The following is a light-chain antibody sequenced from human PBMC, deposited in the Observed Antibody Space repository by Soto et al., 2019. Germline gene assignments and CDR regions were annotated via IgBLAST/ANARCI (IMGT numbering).Light chain of an antibody. Sequence: QSVLTQPPSASGSPGQSVTISCTGTSSDIGGYNYVSWYQQHPGKAPKLVIYEVYKWPSGVPDRFSGSKSGNTASLTVSGLQAEDEADYYCSSYAGSNNVVFGGGTKVTVL. CDR3: SSYAGSNNVV. CDR2: EVY. J-gene: IGLJ2*01. CDR1: SSDIGGYNY. V-gene: IGLV2-8*01.